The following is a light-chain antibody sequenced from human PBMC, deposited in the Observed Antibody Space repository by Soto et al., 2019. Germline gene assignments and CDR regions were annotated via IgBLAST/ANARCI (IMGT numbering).Light chain of an antibody. J-gene: IGKJ1*01. CDR3: QQYGSSGT. CDR2: GAS. CDR1: QSVDGY. V-gene: IGKV3-20*01. Sequence: EVVMTQSPGTLSVSLGESATLSCRASQSVDGYLAWYQQKPGQAPRLLIYGASTRATGVTARFSGSGSGTDFTLTISRLEPEDFAVYYCQQYGSSGTLGQGTKVDIK.